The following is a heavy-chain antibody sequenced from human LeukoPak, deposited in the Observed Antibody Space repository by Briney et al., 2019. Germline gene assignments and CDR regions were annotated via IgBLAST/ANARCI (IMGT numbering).Heavy chain of an antibody. Sequence: GGSLRLSCAASGFTFSSYGMSWVRQAPGKGLEWVSAISGSGGSTYYADSVKGRFTISRDNSKNTLYLQMNSLRAEDTAVYYCAKFSGSYFGYFDYWGQGTLVTVSS. CDR3: AKFSGSYFGYFDY. CDR1: GFTFSSYG. D-gene: IGHD1-26*01. V-gene: IGHV3-23*01. CDR2: ISGSGGST. J-gene: IGHJ4*02.